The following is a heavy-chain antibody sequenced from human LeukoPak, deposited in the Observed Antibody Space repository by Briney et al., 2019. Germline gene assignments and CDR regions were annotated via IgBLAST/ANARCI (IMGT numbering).Heavy chain of an antibody. J-gene: IGHJ4*02. CDR1: GFTFSNYA. Sequence: PGGSLRLSCAASGFTFSNYAMTWVRQAPGKGLEWVSGISGSGDNTYNADTVQGRFTISRDNSKNTLYLQMHSLRAEDTALYYCARCSTSGYARGSDHWGQGTLVTASS. D-gene: IGHD5-12*01. CDR2: ISGSGDNT. CDR3: ARCSTSGYARGSDH. V-gene: IGHV3-23*01.